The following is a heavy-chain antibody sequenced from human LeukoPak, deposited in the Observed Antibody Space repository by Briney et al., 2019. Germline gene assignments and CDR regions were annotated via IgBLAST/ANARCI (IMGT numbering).Heavy chain of an antibody. CDR2: IIPIFGTA. CDR3: ARDGGPRSGYYSIFDY. J-gene: IGHJ4*02. D-gene: IGHD3-22*01. V-gene: IGHV1-69*13. CDR1: GGTFSSYA. Sequence: SVKVSCKASGGTFSSYAISWVRQAPGQGLEWMGGIIPIFGTANYAQKFQGRVTITADESTSTAYMELSSLRSEDTAVYYCARDGGPRSGYYSIFDYWGQGTLVTVSS.